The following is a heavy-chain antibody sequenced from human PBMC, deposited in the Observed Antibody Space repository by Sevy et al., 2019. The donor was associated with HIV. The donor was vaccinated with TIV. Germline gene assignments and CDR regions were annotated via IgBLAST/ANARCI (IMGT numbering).Heavy chain of an antibody. Sequence: GGSLRLSCAASGFTFSYYNMNWVRQAPGKGLEWVSSIISGGSYVYHADSVRGRFTISRDNPKNSLYLQMTSLRTEDTAVYYCASPLHYYDSPSAYWGQGTQVTVSS. D-gene: IGHD3-22*01. J-gene: IGHJ4*02. V-gene: IGHV3-21*01. CDR2: IISGGSYV. CDR1: GFTFSYYN. CDR3: ASPLHYYDSPSAY.